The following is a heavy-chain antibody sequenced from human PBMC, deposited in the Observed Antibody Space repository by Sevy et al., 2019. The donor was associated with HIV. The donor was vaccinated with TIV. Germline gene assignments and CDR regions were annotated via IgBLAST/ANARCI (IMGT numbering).Heavy chain of an antibody. V-gene: IGHV3-66*01. D-gene: IGHD7-27*01. Sequence: QLGGSLRLSCAASGFTVSSNYMSWVRQAPGKGLEWVSVIYSGGSTYYADSVKGRFTISRDNSKNTLYLQMNSLRAEDTAVYYCARTILGITDWYFDLWGRGTLVTVSS. CDR1: GFTVSSNY. CDR3: ARTILGITDWYFDL. J-gene: IGHJ2*01. CDR2: IYSGGST.